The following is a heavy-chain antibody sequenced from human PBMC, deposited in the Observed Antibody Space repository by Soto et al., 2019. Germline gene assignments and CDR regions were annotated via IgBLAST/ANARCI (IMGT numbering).Heavy chain of an antibody. D-gene: IGHD6-19*01. J-gene: IGHJ4*02. CDR1: GYTFTNYG. CDR2: ISAYNGNT. CDR3: ARDWAGYGSGWYGPRDS. V-gene: IGHV1-18*01. Sequence: QIQLLQSGAEVKKPGASVKVSCKASGYTFTNYGISWVRQAPGQGLEWMGWISAYNGNTKYAQKFQGRVTMTTDTSPSTAYVELRGLRADDTAVDYCARDWAGYGSGWYGPRDSWGKGTLVTVSS.